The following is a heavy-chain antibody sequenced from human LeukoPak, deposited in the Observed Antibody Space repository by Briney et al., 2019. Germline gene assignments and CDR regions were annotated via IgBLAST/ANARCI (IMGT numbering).Heavy chain of an antibody. J-gene: IGHJ6*02. CDR2: INPNSGGT. CDR1: GYTFTGYY. Sequence: ASVKVSCKASGYTFTGYYMHWVRQAPGQGLEWMGWINPNSGGTNYAQKFQGRVTMTRDTSISTAYMELSRLRSDDTAVYYCASGWVTMVRGVPHIIYYYYGMDVWGQGTTVTVSS. V-gene: IGHV1-2*02. D-gene: IGHD3-10*01. CDR3: ASGWVTMVRGVPHIIYYYYGMDV.